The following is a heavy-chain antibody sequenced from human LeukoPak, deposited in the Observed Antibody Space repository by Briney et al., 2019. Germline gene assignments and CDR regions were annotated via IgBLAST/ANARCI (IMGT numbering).Heavy chain of an antibody. D-gene: IGHD3-22*01. J-gene: IGHJ4*02. CDR1: GFTFSSYW. CDR3: AKDQLRYYYDSSGYFDY. V-gene: IGHV3-74*01. CDR2: INSDGSST. Sequence: HPGGSLRLSCAASGFTFSSYWMHWVRQAPGKGLVWVSRINSDGSSTSYADSVKGRFTISRDNAKNTLYLQMNSLRAEDTAVYYCAKDQLRYYYDSSGYFDYWGQGTLVTVSS.